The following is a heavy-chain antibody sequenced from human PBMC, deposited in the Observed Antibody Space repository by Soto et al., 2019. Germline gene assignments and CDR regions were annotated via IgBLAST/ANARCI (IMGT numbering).Heavy chain of an antibody. J-gene: IGHJ5*02. CDR1: GFTFSSYG. CDR3: AKDLLPEWLLGTPYPHPGFDP. CDR2: ISYDGSNK. Sequence: QVQLVESGGGVVQPGRSLRLSCAASGFTFSSYGMHWVRQAPGKGLEWVAVISYDGSNKYYADSVKGRFTISRDNSKNTLYLQMNSLRAEDTAVYYCAKDLLPEWLLGTPYPHPGFDPWGQGTLVTVSS. V-gene: IGHV3-30*18. D-gene: IGHD3-3*01.